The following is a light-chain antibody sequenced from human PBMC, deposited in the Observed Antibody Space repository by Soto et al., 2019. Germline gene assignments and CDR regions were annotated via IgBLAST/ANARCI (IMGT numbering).Light chain of an antibody. Sequence: IQMTQSPSSVSASVGARVTMTCRASQGVGGWLAWYQQKPGKVPKLLIYATYSLHSGVPSRFSGSGSGTDFTLSIRSLQPEDFATYYCQQSYSTPRTFGQGTKVDI. V-gene: IGKV1-12*01. CDR2: ATY. CDR3: QQSYSTPRT. CDR1: QGVGGW. J-gene: IGKJ1*01.